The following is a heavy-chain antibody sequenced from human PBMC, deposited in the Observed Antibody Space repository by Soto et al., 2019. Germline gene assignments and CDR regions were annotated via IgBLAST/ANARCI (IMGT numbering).Heavy chain of an antibody. V-gene: IGHV4-4*07. CDR3: ARDNTDFWSGNYFVMDV. CDR1: GGSISSYH. J-gene: IGHJ6*02. D-gene: IGHD3-3*01. Sequence: PSETLSLTCIVSGGSISSYHWSWIRQPAGKGLEWIGRVYTSGSMNYNPSLKSRVTMSVDTSKKQFSLKLSSVTAADTAVYYCARDNTDFWSGNYFVMDVWGQGPMVPVSS. CDR2: VYTSGSM.